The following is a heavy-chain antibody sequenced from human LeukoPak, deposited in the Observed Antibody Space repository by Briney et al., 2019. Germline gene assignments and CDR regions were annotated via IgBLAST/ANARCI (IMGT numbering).Heavy chain of an antibody. CDR1: GGSVSNSLYY. CDR2: IYYNGDT. D-gene: IGHD5-18*01. Sequence: SETLSLTCTVSGGSVSNSLYYWSRIRQPPGKGLEWIGYIYYNGDTNYNPSLKSRVIISIDTSSNQFSLRLNSMTAADTAVYYCARVLRAASWRSYDYWGQGSLVTASS. V-gene: IGHV4-61*01. J-gene: IGHJ4*02. CDR3: ARVLRAASWRSYDY.